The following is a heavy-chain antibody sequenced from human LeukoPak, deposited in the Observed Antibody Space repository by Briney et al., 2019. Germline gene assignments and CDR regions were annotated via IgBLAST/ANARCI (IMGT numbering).Heavy chain of an antibody. CDR3: ATGGSMAHEGIHY. Sequence: GGSLRLSCAASGFTFSRYAMSWVRQAPGKGLEWVSTISESGGSKYYADSMKGRFTISRDNSKDTLYLQMNYLRADDTAVYYCATGGSMAHEGIHYWGQGTLVTVSS. CDR1: GFTFSRYA. J-gene: IGHJ4*02. CDR2: ISESGGSK. D-gene: IGHD2/OR15-2a*01. V-gene: IGHV3-23*01.